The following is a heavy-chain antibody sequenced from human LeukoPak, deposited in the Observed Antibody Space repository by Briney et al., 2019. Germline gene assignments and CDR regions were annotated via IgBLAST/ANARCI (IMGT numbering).Heavy chain of an antibody. CDR1: GYTFTSYD. Sequence: ASVKVSCKASGYTFTSYDINWVRQATGQGLEWMGWMNPNSGNTGYAQKFQGRVTMTRNTSISTAYMELSSLRSEDTAVYYCARVSMVRGVPLYYYYYYMDVWGKGTTVTISS. J-gene: IGHJ6*03. V-gene: IGHV1-8*01. D-gene: IGHD3-10*01. CDR3: ARVSMVRGVPLYYYYYYMDV. CDR2: MNPNSGNT.